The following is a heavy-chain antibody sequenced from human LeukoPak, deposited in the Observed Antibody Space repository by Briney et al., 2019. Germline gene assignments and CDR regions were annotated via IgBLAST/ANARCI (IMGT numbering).Heavy chain of an antibody. CDR1: GVSISSGSYY. Sequence: SETLSLTCTVSGVSISSGSYYWGWIRQPPGKGLEWIGSIYYSGNTYYNPSLKSRVTISVDTSKNQFSLKLSSVTAADTAVYYCARQLSGGDYDYFDYWGQGTLVAVSS. J-gene: IGHJ4*02. D-gene: IGHD4-17*01. V-gene: IGHV4-39*01. CDR3: ARQLSGGDYDYFDY. CDR2: IYYSGNT.